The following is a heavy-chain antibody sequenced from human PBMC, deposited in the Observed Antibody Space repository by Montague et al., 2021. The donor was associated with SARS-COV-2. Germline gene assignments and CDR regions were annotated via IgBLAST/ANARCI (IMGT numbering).Heavy chain of an antibody. J-gene: IGHJ4*02. CDR3: ARHGKTRIAMIVVVMGYFDY. D-gene: IGHD3-22*01. V-gene: IGHV4-39*01. CDR2: IYYSGST. Sequence: SETLSLTCTVPGGSISSSSYYWGWIRQPPGKGLEWIGSIYYSGSTYYNPSLKSRVTISVDTSKNQFSLKLSSVTAADTAVYYCARHGKTRIAMIVVVMGYFDYWGQGTLVTVSS. CDR1: GGSISSSSYY.